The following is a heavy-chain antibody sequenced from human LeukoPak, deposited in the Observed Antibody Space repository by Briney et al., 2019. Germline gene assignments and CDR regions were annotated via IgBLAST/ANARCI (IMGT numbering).Heavy chain of an antibody. Sequence: GGSLRLSCAASGFSFSGSGMHWVRQAPGKGLGWVSLISSDGSTTTYADSVKGRFTISRDNAKNTVYLQMNSLRAEDTAVYYCARRSGSTFSYYFDYWGQGTLVTVSS. V-gene: IGHV3-74*03. D-gene: IGHD3-10*01. J-gene: IGHJ4*02. CDR1: GFSFSGSG. CDR2: ISSDGSTT. CDR3: ARRSGSTFSYYFDY.